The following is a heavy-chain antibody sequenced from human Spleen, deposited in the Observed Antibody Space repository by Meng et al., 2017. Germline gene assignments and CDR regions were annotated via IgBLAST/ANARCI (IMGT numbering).Heavy chain of an antibody. CDR1: GYSITGSYN. J-gene: IGHJ3*02. Sequence: SETLSLTCAVSGYSITGSYNWGWIRQSPGKGLEWIGSIYQSGSTYYNPSLKSRVTMSVDTSKNQFSLKLSSVTAADTAVYYCARVSFGTGSWILSHAFDIWGQGTMVTVSS. CDR2: IYQSGST. D-gene: IGHD6-13*01. CDR3: ARVSFGTGSWILSHAFDI. V-gene: IGHV4-38-2*01.